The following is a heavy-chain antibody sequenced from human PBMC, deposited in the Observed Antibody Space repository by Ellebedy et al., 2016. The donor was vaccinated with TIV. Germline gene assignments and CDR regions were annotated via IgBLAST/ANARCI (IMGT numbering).Heavy chain of an antibody. CDR2: INAGNGNT. V-gene: IGHV1-3*01. Sequence: AASVTVSCKASGYTFTTYAIHWLRHAPGQRLEWMGWINAGNGNTKYTQNFQGRVTITRDTSASTAYMELSSLRSEDTAAYYCARGKSVPGTFYFEYWGQGSLVTVSS. J-gene: IGHJ4*02. CDR1: GYTFTTYA. D-gene: IGHD6-19*01. CDR3: ARGKSVPGTFYFEY.